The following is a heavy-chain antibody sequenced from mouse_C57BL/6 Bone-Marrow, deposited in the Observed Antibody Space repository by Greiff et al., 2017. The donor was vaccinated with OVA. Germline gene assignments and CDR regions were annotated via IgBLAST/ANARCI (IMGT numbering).Heavy chain of an antibody. V-gene: IGHV1-26*01. J-gene: IGHJ4*01. CDR1: GYTFTDYY. CDR3: ARGGSSGPLAMDY. D-gene: IGHD3-2*02. Sequence: VQLQQSGPELVKPGASVKISCKASGYTFTDYYMNWVKQSHGKSLEWIGDITPNNGGTSYNQKLKGKATLTVDKSSSQAYMELRSLTSEDSAVYYCARGGSSGPLAMDYWGQGTSVTVSS. CDR2: ITPNNGGT.